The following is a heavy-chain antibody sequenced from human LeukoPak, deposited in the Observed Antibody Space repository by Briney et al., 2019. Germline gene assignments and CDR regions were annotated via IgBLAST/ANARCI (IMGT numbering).Heavy chain of an antibody. D-gene: IGHD5-18*01. CDR3: ARDAVDTANAV. Sequence: GGSLRLSCAASRFTFSSYSMNWVRQAPGEGLEWVSYISGSSSTIYYADSVKGRFTISRDNAKNSLYLQMNSVRAEDTAVYYCARDAVDTANAVWGQGTTVTVSS. CDR1: RFTFSSYS. V-gene: IGHV3-48*01. J-gene: IGHJ6*02. CDR2: ISGSSSTI.